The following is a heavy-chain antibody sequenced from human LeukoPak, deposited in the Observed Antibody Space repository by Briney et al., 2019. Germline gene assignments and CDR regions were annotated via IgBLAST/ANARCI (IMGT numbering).Heavy chain of an antibody. CDR2: ISYDGSNK. D-gene: IGHD5-12*01. CDR3: ARGWLDIVVTADAFDI. V-gene: IGHV3-30-3*01. J-gene: IGHJ3*02. CDR1: GFTFSSYA. Sequence: GGSLRLSCAASGFTFSSYAMHWVRQAPGKGLEWVAVISYDGSNKYYADSVKGRFTISRDNSKNTLYLQMNSLRAEDTAVYYCARGWLDIVVTADAFDIWGQGTMVTVSS.